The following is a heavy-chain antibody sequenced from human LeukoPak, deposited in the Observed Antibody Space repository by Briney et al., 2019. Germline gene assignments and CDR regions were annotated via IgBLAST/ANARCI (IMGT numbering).Heavy chain of an antibody. CDR2: IYYTGTT. J-gene: IGHJ4*02. D-gene: IGHD3-9*01. V-gene: IGHV4-59*01. CDR1: GGSISIYY. CDR3: ASGEDFERYYLAY. Sequence: SETLSLTCSVSGGSISIYYWTWIRQIPGKGLEWIGYIYYTGTTNYNPLFESRATISVDTSKNQFSLKLTSVTAADTAVYFCASGEDFERYYLAYWGQGTLVTVSS.